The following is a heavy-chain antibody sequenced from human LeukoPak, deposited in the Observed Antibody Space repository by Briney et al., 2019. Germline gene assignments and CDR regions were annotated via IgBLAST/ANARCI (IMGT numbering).Heavy chain of an antibody. CDR3: ARDPHYDSSGYCDY. J-gene: IGHJ4*02. Sequence: ASVKVSCKASGYTFTNYGISWVRQAPGQGLEWMGWISAYDGNTNYAQKLQGRVTMTTDTSTSTAYMELRSLRSDDTAVYYCARDPHYDSSGYCDYWGQGTLVTVSS. D-gene: IGHD3-22*01. CDR2: ISAYDGNT. CDR1: GYTFTNYG. V-gene: IGHV1-18*01.